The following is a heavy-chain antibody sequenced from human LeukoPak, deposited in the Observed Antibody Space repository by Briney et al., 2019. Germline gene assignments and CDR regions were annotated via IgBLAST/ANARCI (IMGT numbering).Heavy chain of an antibody. V-gene: IGHV4-59*01. CDR1: GGSISSYY. Sequence: SQTLSLTCSVSGGSISSYYWSWIRQPPGKGLEWIGYIYYSGSTNYNPSLKSRVTILVDTSKNQFSLKLSSVTAADTAVYYCARGGIFYYYYGMDVWGQGTTVTVSS. J-gene: IGHJ6*02. CDR3: ARGGIFYYYYGMDV. CDR2: IYYSGST. D-gene: IGHD6-13*01.